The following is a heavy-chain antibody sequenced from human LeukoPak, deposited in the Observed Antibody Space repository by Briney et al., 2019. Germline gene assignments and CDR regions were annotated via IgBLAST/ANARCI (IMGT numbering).Heavy chain of an antibody. CDR3: ARDLGYGYNFDY. D-gene: IGHD5-18*01. J-gene: IGHJ4*02. CDR1: GFTFSSYG. Sequence: GGSLRLSCAASGFTFSSYGMHWVRQAPGKGLEWVAFIRYDGTNKYYADSVKGRFTISRDNSKNTLYLQMNSLRAEDTAVYYCARDLGYGYNFDYWGQGTLVTVSS. CDR2: IRYDGTNK. V-gene: IGHV3-30*02.